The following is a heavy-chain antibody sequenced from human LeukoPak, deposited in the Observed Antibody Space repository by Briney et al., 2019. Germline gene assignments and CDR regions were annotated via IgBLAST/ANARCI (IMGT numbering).Heavy chain of an antibody. Sequence: GASVTVSCMASGYTFTSHYMHWVRQAPGQGREWMGVINPSVGSTSYPQKFQGRVTMSRDTSTSTVYMELSSLKSEDTAVYYCAAPGASGFVGNFWSGPLDFWGQGALVTVSS. CDR2: INPSVGST. V-gene: IGHV1-46*01. D-gene: IGHD3-3*01. CDR1: GYTFTSHY. J-gene: IGHJ4*02. CDR3: AAPGASGFVGNFWSGPLDF.